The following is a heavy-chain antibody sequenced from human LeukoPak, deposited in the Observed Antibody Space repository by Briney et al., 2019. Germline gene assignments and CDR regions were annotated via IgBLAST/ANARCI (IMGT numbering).Heavy chain of an antibody. J-gene: IGHJ4*02. D-gene: IGHD6-19*01. V-gene: IGHV4-4*02. CDR3: ARGRFSSGWYFDY. Sequence: SGTLSLTRTVTGGSISSQTWWTWVRQLPGKGLEWMGEIYHGGTTNYNPSLKSRITISVDKSKNQFSLKLTSLTAADTAVYYCARGRFSSGWYFDYWGQGTLVTVSS. CDR2: IYHGGTT. CDR1: GGSISSQTW.